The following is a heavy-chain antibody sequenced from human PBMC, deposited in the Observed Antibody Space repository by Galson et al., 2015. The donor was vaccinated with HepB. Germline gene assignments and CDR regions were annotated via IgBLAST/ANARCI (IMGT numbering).Heavy chain of an antibody. J-gene: IGHJ4*02. Sequence: SVKVSCKASGGTFSSYAISWVRQAPGQGLEWMGGIIPIFGTANYAQRFQGRVTITADESTSTAYMELSSLRSADTAVYYCARAVGGLDFVAPMFDYWGQGTLVTVSS. CDR2: IIPIFGTA. CDR1: GGTFSSYA. D-gene: IGHD1-26*01. CDR3: ARAVGGLDFVAPMFDY. V-gene: IGHV1-69*13.